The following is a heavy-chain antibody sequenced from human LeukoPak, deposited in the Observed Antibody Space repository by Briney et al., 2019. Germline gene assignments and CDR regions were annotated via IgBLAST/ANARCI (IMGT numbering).Heavy chain of an antibody. J-gene: IGHJ4*02. D-gene: IGHD4-17*01. CDR3: AKGRGTAVTSAATY. V-gene: IGHV3-23*01. Sequence: GGSLRLSCAASGFTFSSYAMSWVRQAPGKGLEWVSSISGSGDNTCYADSVKDRFSISRDNSKTTVSLQMNSLRAEDTAVYYCAKGRGTAVTSAATYWGQGTLVTVSS. CDR1: GFTFSSYA. CDR2: ISGSGDNT.